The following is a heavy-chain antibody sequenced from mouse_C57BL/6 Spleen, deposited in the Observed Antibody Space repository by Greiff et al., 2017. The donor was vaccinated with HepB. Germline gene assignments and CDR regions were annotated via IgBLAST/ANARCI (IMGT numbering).Heavy chain of an antibody. Sequence: QVQLQQPGAELVRPGSSVKLSCKASGYTFTSYWMHWVKQRPIQGLEWIGNIDPSDSETHYNQKFKDKATLPVDKSSSTAYMQLSRLTSEDSAVYYCASGGYGSFYFDYWGQGTTLTVSS. D-gene: IGHD1-1*01. J-gene: IGHJ2*01. CDR1: GYTFTSYW. CDR3: ASGGYGSFYFDY. V-gene: IGHV1-52*01. CDR2: IDPSDSET.